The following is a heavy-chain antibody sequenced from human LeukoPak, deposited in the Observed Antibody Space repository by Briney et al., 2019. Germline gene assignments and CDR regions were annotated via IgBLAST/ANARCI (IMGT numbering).Heavy chain of an antibody. CDR3: ASSPSAMVYYFDY. CDR1: GFTFSSYG. CDR2: IWYDGSNK. Sequence: PGGSLRLSCAASGFTFSSYGMHWVRQAPDKGLEWVAVIWYDGSNKYYADSVKGRFTISRGNSKNTLYLQMNSLRAEDTAVYYCASSPSAMVYYFDYWGQGTLVTVSS. D-gene: IGHD5-18*01. J-gene: IGHJ4*02. V-gene: IGHV3-33*01.